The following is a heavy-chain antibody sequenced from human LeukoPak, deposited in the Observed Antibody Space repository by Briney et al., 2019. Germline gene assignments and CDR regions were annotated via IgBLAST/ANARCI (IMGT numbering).Heavy chain of an antibody. V-gene: IGHV1-2*06. D-gene: IGHD2-15*01. Sequence: ASVKVSCKASGYTFTGYYMHWVRQAPGQGLEWMGRTNPNSGGTNYAQKFQGRVTMTRDTSISTAYMELSRLRSDDTAVYYCAGVYCSGGSCYSALDYWGQGTLVTVSS. CDR3: AGVYCSGGSCYSALDY. CDR1: GYTFTGYY. CDR2: TNPNSGGT. J-gene: IGHJ4*02.